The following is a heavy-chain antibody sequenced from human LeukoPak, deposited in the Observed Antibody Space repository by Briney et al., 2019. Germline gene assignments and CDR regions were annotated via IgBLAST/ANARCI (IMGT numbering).Heavy chain of an antibody. CDR2: IYTSGST. J-gene: IGHJ6*03. Sequence: PSETLSLTCSVSGVSFDSKYWSWIRQPPGKGLEWIGYIYTSGSTNFNHSLRSRVAMSIDTSKNQLSLKVYSVTAADTAVYYCADYIRIVHYYMDVWGKGTTVIVSS. V-gene: IGHV4-4*09. D-gene: IGHD4-11*01. CDR1: GVSFDSKY. CDR3: ADYIRIVHYYMDV.